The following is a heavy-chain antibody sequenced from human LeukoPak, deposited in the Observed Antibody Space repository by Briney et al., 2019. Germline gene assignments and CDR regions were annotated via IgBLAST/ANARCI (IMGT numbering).Heavy chain of an antibody. D-gene: IGHD6-19*01. J-gene: IGHJ4*02. Sequence: ADSVKGRFTISRDNSQNTLYLQMNSLRADDTAVYYCAKDLPAIGWAFDYWGQGTLVTVSS. CDR3: AKDLPAIGWAFDY. V-gene: IGHV3-23*01.